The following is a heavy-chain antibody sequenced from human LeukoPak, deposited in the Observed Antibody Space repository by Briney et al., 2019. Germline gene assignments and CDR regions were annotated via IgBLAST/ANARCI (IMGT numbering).Heavy chain of an antibody. CDR1: GGSISSNSYY. V-gene: IGHV4-39*07. D-gene: IGHD3-16*01. CDR2: IYYSGST. J-gene: IGHJ6*03. CDR3: ARVKDPGGYYYYYYMDI. Sequence: SETLSLTCTVSGGSISSNSYYWAWIRQPPGKGLERIGSIYYSGSTNYNPSLKSRVTISVDTSKNQFSLKVSSVTAADTAVYYCARVKDPGGYYYYYYMDIWGKGNTVTVSS.